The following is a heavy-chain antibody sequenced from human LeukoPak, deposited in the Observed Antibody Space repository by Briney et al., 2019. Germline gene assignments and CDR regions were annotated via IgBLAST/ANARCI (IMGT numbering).Heavy chain of an antibody. Sequence: RQAPGQGLEWMGGIIPIFGTANYAQKFQGRVTMTRDTSTSTVYMELSSLRSDDTAVYYCARTAARRFDYWGQGTLVTVSS. D-gene: IGHD6-6*01. V-gene: IGHV1-69*05. CDR2: IIPIFGTA. J-gene: IGHJ4*02. CDR3: ARTAARRFDY.